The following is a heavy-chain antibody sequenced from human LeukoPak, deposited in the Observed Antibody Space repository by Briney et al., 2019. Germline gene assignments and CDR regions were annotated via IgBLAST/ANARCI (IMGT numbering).Heavy chain of an antibody. CDR1: GGSFSGYY. V-gene: IGHV4-34*01. D-gene: IGHD4-23*01. CDR3: ARREPHGDYGGKIRYYYYMDV. J-gene: IGHJ6*03. Sequence: SETLSLTCAVYGGSFSGYYWSWIRQPPGKGLEWIGEINHSGSTNYNPSLKSRVTISVDTSKNQFSLKLSSLTAADTAMYYCARREPHGDYGGKIRYYYYMDVWGKGTTITISS. CDR2: INHSGST.